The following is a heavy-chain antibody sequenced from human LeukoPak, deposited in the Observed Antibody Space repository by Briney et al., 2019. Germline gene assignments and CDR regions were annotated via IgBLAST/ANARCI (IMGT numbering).Heavy chain of an antibody. CDR1: GYTFTGYY. Sequence: ASVKVSCKASGYTFTGYYMHWVRQAPGQGLEWMGRINPNSGGTNYAQKFQGRVTMTRDTSISTAYTELSRLRSDDTAVYFCAREQRYTIVRGVTRPDYWGQGTLVTVSS. CDR2: INPNSGGT. V-gene: IGHV1-2*06. CDR3: AREQRYTIVRGVTRPDY. D-gene: IGHD3-10*01. J-gene: IGHJ4*02.